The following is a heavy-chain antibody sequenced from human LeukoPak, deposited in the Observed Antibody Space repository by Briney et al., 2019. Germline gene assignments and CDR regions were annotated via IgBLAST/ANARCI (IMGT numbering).Heavy chain of an antibody. J-gene: IGHJ5*02. V-gene: IGHV4-34*01. CDR3: ARGQTTSRRYCSSTSCYTGMAYGWFDP. D-gene: IGHD2-2*02. CDR1: GFTFSSYW. CDR2: INHSGST. Sequence: GSLRLSCAASGFTFSSYWMSWVRQAPGKGLEWIGEINHSGSTNYNPSLKSRVTISVDTSKNQFSLKLSSVTAADTAVYYCARGQTTSRRYCSSTSCYTGMAYGWFDPWGQGTLVTVSS.